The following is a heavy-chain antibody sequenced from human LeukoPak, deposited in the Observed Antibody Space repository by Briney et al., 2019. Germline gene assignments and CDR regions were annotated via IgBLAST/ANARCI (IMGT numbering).Heavy chain of an antibody. CDR2: IKLDGSEK. J-gene: IGHJ4*02. D-gene: IGHD3-10*01. V-gene: IGHV3-7*01. CDR1: GFTFSSYG. Sequence: GGSLRLSCAASGFTFSSYGMHWVRQAPGKGLEWVANIKLDGSEKYYVDSVKGRCTISRDNAKNSLYLQMNSLRAEDTAVYYCARDPYYGSGTSRFDFFDYWGQGTLVTVSS. CDR3: ARDPYYGSGTSRFDFFDY.